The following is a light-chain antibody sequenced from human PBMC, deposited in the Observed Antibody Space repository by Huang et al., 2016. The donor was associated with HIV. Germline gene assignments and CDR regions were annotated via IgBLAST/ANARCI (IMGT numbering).Light chain of an antibody. Sequence: DIVLTQSPGTLSLSPGERATLSCRASRSVNSNYLAWYQQKPGQAPSLLIYSSSSRAAGIPDRFSGSGSGTDFTLTIRRLEPEDFAVYYCQEYGTSFGQGTQVEIK. J-gene: IGKJ1*01. CDR2: SSS. CDR1: RSVNSNY. V-gene: IGKV3-20*01. CDR3: QEYGTS.